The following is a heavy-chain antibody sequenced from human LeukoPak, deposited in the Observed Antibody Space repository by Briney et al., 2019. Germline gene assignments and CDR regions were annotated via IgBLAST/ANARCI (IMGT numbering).Heavy chain of an antibody. D-gene: IGHD6-19*01. J-gene: IGHJ4*02. CDR2: INPNSGGT. CDR3: ARETPPRGWYTVDY. CDR1: GYTFTVYY. V-gene: IGHV1-2*02. Sequence: GASVKVSCKASGYTFTVYYMHWVRQAPGQGLEWMGWINPNSGGTNYAQKFQGRVTMTRDTSISTAYMELSRLRSDDTAVYYCARETPPRGWYTVDYWGQGTLVTVSS.